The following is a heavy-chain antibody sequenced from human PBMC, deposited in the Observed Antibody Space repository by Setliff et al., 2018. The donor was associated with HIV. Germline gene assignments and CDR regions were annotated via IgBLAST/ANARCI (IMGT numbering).Heavy chain of an antibody. V-gene: IGHV1-2*02. Sequence: ASVKVSCKASGYTFTGYHIHWVRQAPGQGLEWMGWINPNIGGTNSAQKFQGRVTMTTDTSTSTAYMELRSLRSDGTAVYYCAREAAAGLFDYWGQGTLVTVSS. CDR3: AREAAAGLFDY. D-gene: IGHD6-13*01. CDR2: INPNIGGT. CDR1: GYTFTGYH. J-gene: IGHJ4*02.